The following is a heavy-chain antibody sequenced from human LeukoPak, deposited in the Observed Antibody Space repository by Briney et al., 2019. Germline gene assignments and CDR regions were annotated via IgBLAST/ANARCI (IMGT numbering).Heavy chain of an antibody. Sequence: GGSLRLSCAASGFTLSRYAMHWVRQAPGKGLEWVAVISYDGSNKYYADSVKGRFTISRDNSKNTLYLQMNSLRAEDTAVYYCARAAPYYYDSSGYDPWGQGTLVTVSS. J-gene: IGHJ5*02. V-gene: IGHV3-30*01. D-gene: IGHD3-22*01. CDR3: ARAAPYYYDSSGYDP. CDR1: GFTLSRYA. CDR2: ISYDGSNK.